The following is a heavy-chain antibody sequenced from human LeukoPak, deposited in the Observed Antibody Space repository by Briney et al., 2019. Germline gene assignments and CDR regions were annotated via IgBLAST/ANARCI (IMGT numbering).Heavy chain of an antibody. Sequence: GGSLRLSCTASGFTLSSSGMHWVRLPPAKGLEWVSFIQHEGTTEYADSVNDRFTISRDNSKNTIHLEMNSLRPEDTAVYYCAKSSDYDSSATFDYWGQGTLVTVSS. D-gene: IGHD3-22*01. CDR2: IQHEGTTE. V-gene: IGHV3-30*02. J-gene: IGHJ4*02. CDR1: GFTLSSSG. CDR3: AKSSDYDSSATFDY.